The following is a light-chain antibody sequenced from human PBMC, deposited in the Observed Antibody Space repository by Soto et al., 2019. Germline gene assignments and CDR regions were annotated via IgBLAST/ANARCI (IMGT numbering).Light chain of an antibody. CDR2: WAS. CDR3: KQYHSDPIT. V-gene: IGKV4-1*01. Sequence: DFVMTQSLDSLAVSLCERATINCKSSQSVLSTSNNKNYLAWFQQKPGQPPKLVIYWASVRASGVPDRFSGSWSGTDFTLTISSLQAEDVAVYYCKQYHSDPITFGQGTRMEI. CDR1: QSVLSTSNNKNY. J-gene: IGKJ5*01.